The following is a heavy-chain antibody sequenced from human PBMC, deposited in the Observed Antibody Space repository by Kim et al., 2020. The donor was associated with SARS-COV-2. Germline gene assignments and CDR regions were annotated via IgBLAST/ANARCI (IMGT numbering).Heavy chain of an antibody. CDR1: GYTFTSYA. CDR2: INAGNGNT. V-gene: IGHV1-3*01. J-gene: IGHJ4*02. CDR3: ARWLGYCSGGSCPTAFDY. D-gene: IGHD2-15*01. Sequence: ASVKVSCKASGYTFTSYAMHWVRQAPGQRLEWMGWINAGNGNTKYSQKFQGRVTITRDTSASTAYMELSSLRSEDTAVYYCARWLGYCSGGSCPTAFDYWGQGTLVTVSS.